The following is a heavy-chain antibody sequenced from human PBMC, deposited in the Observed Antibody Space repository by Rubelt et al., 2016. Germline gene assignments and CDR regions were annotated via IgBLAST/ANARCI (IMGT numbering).Heavy chain of an antibody. V-gene: IGHV3-21*01. D-gene: IGHD2-2*01. J-gene: IGHJ4*02. Sequence: VRQAPGKGLEWVSSISSSSSYIYYADSVKGRFTISRDNAKNSLYLQMNSLRAEDTAVYYCARDSGGDIVVVPAANDYWGQGTLVTVSS. CDR2: ISSSSSYI. CDR3: ARDSGGDIVVVPAANDY.